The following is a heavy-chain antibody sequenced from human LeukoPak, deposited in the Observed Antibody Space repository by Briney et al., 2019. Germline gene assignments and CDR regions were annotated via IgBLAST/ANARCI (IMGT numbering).Heavy chain of an antibody. CDR1: GFTFSSYS. Sequence: PGGALRPSCAASGFTFSSYSMNWVRQAPGKGLEWVSSISSSSSYIYYADSVKGRFTISRDNAKNSLYLQMNSLRAEDTAVYYCARGHSGYDHWGQGTLVTVSS. CDR2: ISSSSSYI. J-gene: IGHJ4*02. D-gene: IGHD5-12*01. V-gene: IGHV3-21*01. CDR3: ARGHSGYDH.